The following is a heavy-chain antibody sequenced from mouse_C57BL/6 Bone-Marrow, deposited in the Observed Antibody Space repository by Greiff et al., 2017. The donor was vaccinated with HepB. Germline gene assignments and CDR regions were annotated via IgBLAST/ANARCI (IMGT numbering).Heavy chain of an antibody. D-gene: IGHD1-1*01. Sequence: VMLVESGAELARPGASVKLSCKASGYTFTSYGISWVKQRTGQGLEWIGEIYPRSGNTYYNEKFKGKATLTADKSSSTAYMELRSLTSEDSAVYFCARYPHYYGSSPFAYWGQGTLVTVSA. CDR3: ARYPHYYGSSPFAY. CDR2: IYPRSGNT. CDR1: GYTFTSYG. V-gene: IGHV1-81*01. J-gene: IGHJ3*01.